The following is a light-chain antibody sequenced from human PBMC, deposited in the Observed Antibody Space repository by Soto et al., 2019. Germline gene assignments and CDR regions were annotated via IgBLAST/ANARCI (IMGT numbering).Light chain of an antibody. Sequence: VMTQAPATLSVSPGERATLSCRASQTINNNVAWYQLRDGQVPRLLIYGASTRAADVPARFSGGGSGTEFTLTISSLQSEDVAIYYCHQYFRSPLTFGGGTKVDI. CDR2: GAS. CDR3: HQYFRSPLT. J-gene: IGKJ4*01. CDR1: QTINNN. V-gene: IGKV3-15*01.